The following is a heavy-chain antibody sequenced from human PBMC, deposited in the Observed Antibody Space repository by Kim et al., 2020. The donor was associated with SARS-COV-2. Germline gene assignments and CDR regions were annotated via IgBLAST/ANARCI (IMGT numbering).Heavy chain of an antibody. J-gene: IGHJ4*02. CDR2: IYPGDSDT. D-gene: IGHD6-13*01. CDR1: GYSFTSYW. CDR3: ASPMEAGNANYAFDY. V-gene: IGHV5-51*01. Sequence: GESLKISCKGSGYSFTSYWIGWVRQMPGKGLEWMGIIYPGDSDTRYSPYFQGQVTISADKSISTAYLQWSSLKASDTAMYYCASPMEAGNANYAFDYWGQGTLVTVSS.